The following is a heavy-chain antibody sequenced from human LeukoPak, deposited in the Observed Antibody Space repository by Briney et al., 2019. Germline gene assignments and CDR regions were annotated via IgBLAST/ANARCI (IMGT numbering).Heavy chain of an antibody. D-gene: IGHD3-22*01. J-gene: IGHJ5*02. Sequence: NPSETLSLTCTVSGGSISSSSYYWGWIRQPPGKGLEWIGSIYYSGSTYYNPSLKSRVTISVDTSKNQFSLKLSSVTAADTAVYYCASSPEGVVIPTNWFDPWGQGTLVTVSS. CDR2: IYYSGST. V-gene: IGHV4-39*01. CDR3: ASSPEGVVIPTNWFDP. CDR1: GGSISSSSYY.